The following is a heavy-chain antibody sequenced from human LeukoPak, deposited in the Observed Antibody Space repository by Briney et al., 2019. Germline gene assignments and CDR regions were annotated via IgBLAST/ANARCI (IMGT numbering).Heavy chain of an antibody. CDR1: GYSFITYW. Sequence: GESLKISCQGAGYSFITYWIAWVRQIPGKGLEWMGIIYPGDSNTIYSPSFQGQVTISAHKSITTAYLQWNSLKASDTAIYYCASPGDSGGSGLSSWGQGTLIPVSS. CDR2: IYPGDSNT. D-gene: IGHD2-21*01. CDR3: ASPGDSGGSGLSS. J-gene: IGHJ5*02. V-gene: IGHV5-51*01.